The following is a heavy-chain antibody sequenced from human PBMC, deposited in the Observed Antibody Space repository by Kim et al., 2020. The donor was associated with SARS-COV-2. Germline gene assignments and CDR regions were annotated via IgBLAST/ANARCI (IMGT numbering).Heavy chain of an antibody. V-gene: IGHV1-18*04. CDR3: ARDHGVGLTQGHVDY. CDR1: GYGFTSYG. CDR2: LSAYYGNT. Sequence: ASVKVSCKASGYGFTSYGIHWVRQAPGQGLEWLGWLSAYYGNTNYAQRLQDRVTMTTDTSTSTAYMELRSLRPDDTAVYYCARDHGVGLTQGHVDYWGQGTLVTVSS. D-gene: IGHD1-26*01. J-gene: IGHJ4*02.